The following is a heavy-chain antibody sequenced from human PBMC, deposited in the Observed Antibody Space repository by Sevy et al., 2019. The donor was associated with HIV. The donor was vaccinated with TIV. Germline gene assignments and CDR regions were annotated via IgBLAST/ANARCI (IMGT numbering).Heavy chain of an antibody. CDR2: ISYDGNNR. CDR1: GFTFSDHG. D-gene: IGHD4-17*01. J-gene: IGHJ4*02. Sequence: GGSLRLSCAASGFTFSDHGMHWVRQAPGKGLDWVAAISYDGNNRYYAYSVKGRFTISRDNSKNTLYLQMDSVRPEDTAVYYCAKEDYGGNLPNYFASWGQGTQVTVSS. V-gene: IGHV3-30*18. CDR3: AKEDYGGNLPNYFAS.